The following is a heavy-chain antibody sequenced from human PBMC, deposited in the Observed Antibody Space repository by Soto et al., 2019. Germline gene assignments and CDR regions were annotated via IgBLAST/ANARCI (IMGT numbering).Heavy chain of an antibody. Sequence: QVQLVQSGAEVKKPGASVKVSCKASGYTFTSYGISWVRQAPGQGLEWMGWISAYNANKNYAQKLQGRVTMTTDTSTSTAYMELRSLRSDDTAVYYCARDSPARQHLWFGEPHYYYGMDVWGQGTTVTVSS. CDR1: GYTFTSYG. CDR3: ARDSPARQHLWFGEPHYYYGMDV. CDR2: ISAYNANK. D-gene: IGHD3-10*01. V-gene: IGHV1-18*01. J-gene: IGHJ6*02.